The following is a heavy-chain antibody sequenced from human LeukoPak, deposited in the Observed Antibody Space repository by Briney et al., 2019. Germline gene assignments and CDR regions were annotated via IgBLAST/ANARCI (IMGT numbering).Heavy chain of an antibody. D-gene: IGHD5-24*01. CDR2: IYPGDSDA. CDR3: ARHMELATSESHFYSHMDF. J-gene: IGHJ6*03. V-gene: IGHV5-51*01. Sequence: GESLKISCKGSGYNFPTYWIGWVRQLPGKGLEWMGVIYPGDSDARYSPSFEGQVTISADTSIRTAYLEWNSLKASDTAMYYCARHMELATSESHFYSHMDFWGKGTAVTVSS. CDR1: GYNFPTYW.